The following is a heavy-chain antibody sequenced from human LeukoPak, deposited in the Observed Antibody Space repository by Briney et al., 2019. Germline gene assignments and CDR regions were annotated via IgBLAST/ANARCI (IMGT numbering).Heavy chain of an antibody. CDR2: INPSSGST. J-gene: IGHJ4*02. CDR1: GYTFTNYY. D-gene: IGHD2-15*01. Sequence: ASVKVSCEASGYTFTNYYMHWVRQAPGQRLEWMGIINPSSGSTTYAQQLQGRVTMTRDTSTSTVVMELSSLRSEDTAVFFCARENSGGWYYFDYWGQGTLVTVSS. V-gene: IGHV1-46*01. CDR3: ARENSGGWYYFDY.